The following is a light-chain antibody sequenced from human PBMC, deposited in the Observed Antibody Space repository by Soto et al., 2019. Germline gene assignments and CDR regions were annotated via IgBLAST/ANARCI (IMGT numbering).Light chain of an antibody. V-gene: IGKV3-11*01. J-gene: IGKJ5*01. Sequence: IVLTQSPATLSLSPGERATLSCRASPSVTNYLAWYQQKPGQAPRLLIYGAFNRATGIPARFSGSGSGTDFTLTISSLEPEDFAVYYCQQRNIWPPVTFGQRTRLEIK. CDR3: QQRNIWPPVT. CDR2: GAF. CDR1: PSVTNY.